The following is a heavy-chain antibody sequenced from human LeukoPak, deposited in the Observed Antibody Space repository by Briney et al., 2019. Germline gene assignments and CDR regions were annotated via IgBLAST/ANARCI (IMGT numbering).Heavy chain of an antibody. V-gene: IGHV3-7*01. CDR1: GFTFSSYG. Sequence: VGSLRLSCAASGFTFSSYGMSWGRQAPGKGLEWVANIKQDGSEKYYVDSVKGRFTISRDNAKNSLYLQMNSLRAEDTAVYYCARVPYGKDYWGQGTLVTVSS. J-gene: IGHJ4*02. CDR2: IKQDGSEK. D-gene: IGHD4-17*01. CDR3: ARVPYGKDY.